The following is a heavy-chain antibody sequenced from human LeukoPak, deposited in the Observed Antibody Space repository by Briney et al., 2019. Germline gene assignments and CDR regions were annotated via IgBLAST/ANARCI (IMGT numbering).Heavy chain of an antibody. V-gene: IGHV1-69*13. CDR1: GGTFSSYA. J-gene: IGHJ4*02. CDR3: ARVRSIAAQSAAIDY. CDR2: IIPIFGTA. D-gene: IGHD6-13*01. Sequence: ASVKVSCKASGGTFSSYAISWVRQAPGQGLEWMGGIIPIFGTANYAQKFQGRVTITADESTSTAYMELSSLRSEATAVYYCARVRSIAAQSAAIDYWGQGTLVTVSS.